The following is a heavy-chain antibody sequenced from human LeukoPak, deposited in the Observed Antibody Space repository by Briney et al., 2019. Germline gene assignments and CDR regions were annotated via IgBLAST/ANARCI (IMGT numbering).Heavy chain of an antibody. CDR2: ISYDGSNK. CDR1: GFTFSSYA. J-gene: IGHJ4*02. V-gene: IGHV3-30*04. Sequence: GGSLRLSCAASGFTFSSYAMHWVRQAPGKGLEWVAVISYDGSNKYYADSVKGRFTISRDNSKNTLYLQMNSLRAEDTAVYYCARDRYSNPECPFLHWGQGTLVTVSS. D-gene: IGHD4-11*01. CDR3: ARDRYSNPECPFLH.